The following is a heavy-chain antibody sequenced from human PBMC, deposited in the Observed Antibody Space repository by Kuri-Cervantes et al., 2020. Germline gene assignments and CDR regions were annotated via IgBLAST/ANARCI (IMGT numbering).Heavy chain of an antibody. Sequence: SQTLSLTCAISGDSVSSNSAAWNWIRQSPSRGLEWLGRTYYRSKWYNDYAVSVKSRFTINPDTSKNQFSLQLSSVTAADTAVYYCARAGRGMDSSGYSPYYYGMDVWGQGTTVTVSS. D-gene: IGHD3-22*01. CDR2: TYYRSKWYN. CDR3: ARAGRGMDSSGYSPYYYGMDV. J-gene: IGHJ6*02. V-gene: IGHV6-1*01. CDR1: GDSVSSNSAA.